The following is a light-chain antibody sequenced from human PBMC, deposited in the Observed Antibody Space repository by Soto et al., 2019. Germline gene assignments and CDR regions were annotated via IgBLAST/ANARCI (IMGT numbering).Light chain of an antibody. Sequence: DIVMTQSPDSLSVSLGERATIKCKSIQIVLYISNNNNYIAWYQQKPGQPPKLIIYWASTRESGVPDRFSGSGSGTDFTLTISSLQAEDVAVYYCQQYYSTLAFGGGTKVDIK. V-gene: IGKV4-1*01. CDR2: WAS. CDR3: QQYYSTLA. CDR1: QIVLYISNNNNY. J-gene: IGKJ4*01.